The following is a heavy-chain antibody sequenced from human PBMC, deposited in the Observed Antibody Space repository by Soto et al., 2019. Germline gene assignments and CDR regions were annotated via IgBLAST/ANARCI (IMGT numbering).Heavy chain of an antibody. D-gene: IGHD2-21*02. V-gene: IGHV1-2*04. CDR3: VRSPGDFRYGMDV. Sequence: QVQLVQSGAEVKKPGASVKVSCKASGYSFTDYYMHWVRQAPGQGPEWLGWINPSTGVTHFAQKFQGWVTMTRDTSIRTDYMELSRLTSDDTAVYYCVRSPGDFRYGMDVWGQGTTVTVSS. CDR2: INPSTGVT. CDR1: GYSFTDYY. J-gene: IGHJ6*02.